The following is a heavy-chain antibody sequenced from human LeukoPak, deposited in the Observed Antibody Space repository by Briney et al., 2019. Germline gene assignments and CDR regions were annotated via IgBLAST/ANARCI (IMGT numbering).Heavy chain of an antibody. D-gene: IGHD3-22*01. CDR3: ARGLTGPYDH. CDR1: GFTVSRYW. V-gene: IGHV3-74*01. J-gene: IGHJ4*02. Sequence: GGSLRLSCAASGFTVSRYWMHWVRQAPGKGLVWVARINVEGNYIDYAESVKGRFTISRDSAKNTLYLQMNSVRAEDTAVYSCARGLTGPYDHWGQGTLVTVSS. CDR2: INVEGNYI.